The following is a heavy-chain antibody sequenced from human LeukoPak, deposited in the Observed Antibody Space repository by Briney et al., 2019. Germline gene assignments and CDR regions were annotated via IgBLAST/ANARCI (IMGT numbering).Heavy chain of an antibody. Sequence: GASVKGSCKASGGTFSNYAISWVRQAPGQGLEWMGMIIPILGIPNYAQKFQGRVTITADKSTSTAYMELSSLRSEDTAVYYCARDRAAAGTGWFDPWGQGTLVTVSS. J-gene: IGHJ5*02. D-gene: IGHD6-13*01. CDR1: GGTFSNYA. CDR3: ARDRAAAGTGWFDP. CDR2: IIPILGIP. V-gene: IGHV1-69*04.